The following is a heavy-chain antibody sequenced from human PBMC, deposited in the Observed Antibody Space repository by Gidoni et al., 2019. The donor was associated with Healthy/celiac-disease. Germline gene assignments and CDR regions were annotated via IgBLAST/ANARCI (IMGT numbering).Heavy chain of an antibody. CDR2: IYYSGST. Sequence: QVQLQESGPGLVKPSETLSLTCTVSGGSVSSGSYYWSWIRQPPGKGLEWIGYIYYSGSTNYNPSLKSRVTISVDTSKNQFSLKLSSVTAADTAVYYCARDRGSSSWYPGDYYYGMDVWGQGTTVTVSS. CDR3: ARDRGSSSWYPGDYYYGMDV. CDR1: GGSVSSGSYY. V-gene: IGHV4-61*01. D-gene: IGHD6-13*01. J-gene: IGHJ6*02.